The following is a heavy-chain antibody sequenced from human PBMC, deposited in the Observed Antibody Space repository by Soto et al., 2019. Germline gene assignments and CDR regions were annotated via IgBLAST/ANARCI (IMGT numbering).Heavy chain of an antibody. J-gene: IGHJ4*02. CDR2: IYYSGST. CDR1: GGSISSYY. Sequence: SETLSLTCTVSGGSISSYYWSWIRKPPGKGLEWIGYIYYSGSTNYNPSLKSRVTISVDTSKNQFSLKLSSVTAADTAVYYCAGGNWNYAFYFDYWGQGTLVTVSS. V-gene: IGHV4-59*01. CDR3: AGGNWNYAFYFDY. D-gene: IGHD1-7*01.